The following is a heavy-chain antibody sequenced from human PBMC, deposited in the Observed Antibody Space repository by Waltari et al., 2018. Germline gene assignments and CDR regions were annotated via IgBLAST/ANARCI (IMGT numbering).Heavy chain of an antibody. Sequence: LSTSGMCVSWIRQPPGKALEWLALIDWDDDKYYSTSLKTRLTISKDTSKNQVVLTMTNMDPVDTATYYCARALGWELLYGMDVWGQGTTVTVSS. CDR3: ARALGWELLYGMDV. CDR2: IDWDDDK. J-gene: IGHJ6*02. D-gene: IGHD1-26*01. CDR1: LSTSGMC. V-gene: IGHV2-70*01.